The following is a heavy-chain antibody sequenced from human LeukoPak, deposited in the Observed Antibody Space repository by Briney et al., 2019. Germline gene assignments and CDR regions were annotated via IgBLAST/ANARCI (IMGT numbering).Heavy chain of an antibody. Sequence: SETLSLTCAVHGESLSGYYCSWIRQPPGKGREWIGETNPGGSASYNPSLKSRVTISVAKPKNQFTLKVASVTAADTAVYYCARRPYCLIRGINGPTGHWFDAWGLGTLVTVSS. CDR2: TNPGGSA. CDR3: ARRPYCLIRGINGPTGHWFDA. J-gene: IGHJ5*02. CDR1: GESLSGYY. V-gene: IGHV4-34*01. D-gene: IGHD2-8*01.